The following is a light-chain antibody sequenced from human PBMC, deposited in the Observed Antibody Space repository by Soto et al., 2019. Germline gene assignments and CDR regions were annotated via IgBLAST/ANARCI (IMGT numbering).Light chain of an antibody. CDR1: QSISSY. J-gene: IGKJ1*01. CDR3: QQSYSTPWT. CDR2: AAS. Sequence: DIQMTQSPSSLSASVGDRVTITCRASQSISSYLNWYQQKPGKAPKLLIYAASSLQSGVPSRFSGSRSGTDCTLTISSLQPEDFAPYYCQQSYSTPWTFGQGTKVEIK. V-gene: IGKV1-39*01.